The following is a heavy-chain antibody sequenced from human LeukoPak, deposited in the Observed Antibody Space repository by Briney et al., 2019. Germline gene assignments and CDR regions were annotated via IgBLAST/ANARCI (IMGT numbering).Heavy chain of an antibody. J-gene: IGHJ4*02. CDR2: IYYSGIT. CDR1: GDSISSYY. V-gene: IGHV4-59*08. Sequence: KPSETLSLTCTVSGDSISSYYWSWIRQPPGKGLEWIGSIYYSGITSYNPSLKSRVIISVQTSKNQFSLRLSPVTAADTAVYYCARHVWLQPFDYWGQGTLVTVSS. D-gene: IGHD3-9*01. CDR3: ARHVWLQPFDY.